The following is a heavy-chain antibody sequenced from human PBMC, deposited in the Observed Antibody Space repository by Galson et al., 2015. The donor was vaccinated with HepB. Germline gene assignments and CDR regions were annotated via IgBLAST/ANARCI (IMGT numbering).Heavy chain of an antibody. J-gene: IGHJ6*02. D-gene: IGHD4-17*01. CDR2: IKQDGSEK. V-gene: IGHV3-7*01. CDR3: ARDSRDYVEPHYYYYYGMDV. CDR1: GFTFSSYW. Sequence: SLRLSCAASGFTFSSYWMSWVRQAPGKGLEWVANIKQDGSEKYYVDSVKGRFTISRDNAKNTLYLQMNSLRAEDTAVYYCARDSRDYVEPHYYYYYGMDVWGQGTTVTVSS.